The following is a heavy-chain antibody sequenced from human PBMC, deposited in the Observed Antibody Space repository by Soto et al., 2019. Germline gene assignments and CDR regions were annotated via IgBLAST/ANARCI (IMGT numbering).Heavy chain of an antibody. CDR3: ARHGIAARQLYYYGMDV. D-gene: IGHD6-6*01. J-gene: IGHJ6*02. V-gene: IGHV5-51*01. Sequence: GESLKISCKGSGDSFTSYWIGWVRQMPGKGLEWMGIIYPDDSDTRYSPSFQGQVTISADKSISTAYLQWSSLKASDTAMYYCARHGIAARQLYYYGMDVWGQGTTVTAP. CDR1: GDSFTSYW. CDR2: IYPDDSDT.